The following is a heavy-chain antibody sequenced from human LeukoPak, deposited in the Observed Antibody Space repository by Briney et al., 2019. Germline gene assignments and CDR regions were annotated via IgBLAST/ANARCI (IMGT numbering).Heavy chain of an antibody. CDR3: ARDRGYSYGDDFDY. CDR1: GGSISSGSYY. Sequence: SQTLSLTCTVSGGSISSGSYYWSWIRQPAGMGLEWIGRIYTSGSTNYNPSLKSRVTISVDTSKNQFSLKLSSVTAADTAVYYCARDRGYSYGDDFDYWGQGTLVTVSS. CDR2: IYTSGST. J-gene: IGHJ4*02. V-gene: IGHV4-61*02. D-gene: IGHD5-18*01.